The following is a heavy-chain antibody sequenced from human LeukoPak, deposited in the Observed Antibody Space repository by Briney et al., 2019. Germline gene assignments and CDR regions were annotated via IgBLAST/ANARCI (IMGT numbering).Heavy chain of an antibody. CDR1: GFTFSSYG. D-gene: IGHD2-15*01. V-gene: IGHV3-30*18. CDR3: AKDKPLTYCSGGSCSLYYYYGMDV. J-gene: IGHJ6*02. CDR2: ISYDGSNK. Sequence: GGSLRLSCAASGFTFSSYGMHWVRQAPGKGLEWVAVISYDGSNKYYADSVKGRFTIPRDNSKNTLYLQMNSLRAEDTAVYYCAKDKPLTYCSGGSCSLYYYYGMDVWGQGTTVTVSS.